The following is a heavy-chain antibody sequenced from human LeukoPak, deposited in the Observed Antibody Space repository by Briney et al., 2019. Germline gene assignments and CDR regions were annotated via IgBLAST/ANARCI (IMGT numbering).Heavy chain of an antibody. D-gene: IGHD1-1*01. CDR1: GFTFSSYA. CDR2: ISGSDGST. Sequence: GGSLRLSCEASGFTFSSYAMSWVRQAPGKGLEWVSSISGSDGSTYYADSVKGRFTISRDNSKNTLYLQMDSLRAEDTALYYCAKNRRLQRRWGGDFDYGGQGTLVTVSS. J-gene: IGHJ4*02. V-gene: IGHV3-23*01. CDR3: AKNRRLQRRWGGDFDY.